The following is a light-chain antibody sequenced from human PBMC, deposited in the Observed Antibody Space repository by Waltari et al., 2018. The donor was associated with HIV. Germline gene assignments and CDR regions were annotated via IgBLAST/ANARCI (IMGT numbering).Light chain of an antibody. CDR1: SSNIGSNF. CDR3: AAWDDSLREV. Sequence: QSVLTQPPSASGTPGHSVTISCSGSSSNIGSNFVYWYQQLPGAAPKLLIYRNNRRPSGVPVRFSVSKSGTSASLAISGLRAEDEADYYCAAWDDSLREVFGGGTKLTVL. V-gene: IGLV1-47*01. CDR2: RNN. J-gene: IGLJ3*02.